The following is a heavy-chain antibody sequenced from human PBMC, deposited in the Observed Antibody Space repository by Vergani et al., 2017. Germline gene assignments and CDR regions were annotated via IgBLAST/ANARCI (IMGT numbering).Heavy chain of an antibody. CDR3: VRPGDDYRSMVTYFLDY. V-gene: IGHV1-69*13. D-gene: IGHD3-10*01. Sequence: QGQLAQSGAEVKKPGSSVKVSCKASGGTFSSNSISWVRQAPGQGLEWMGRIIPIFGTTSYAQKFQGRVTILADESTSTAYMGLSSLRSEDTAVYYCVRPGDDYRSMVTYFLDYWGQGTLVSVSS. CDR2: IIPIFGTT. J-gene: IGHJ4*02. CDR1: GGTFSSNS.